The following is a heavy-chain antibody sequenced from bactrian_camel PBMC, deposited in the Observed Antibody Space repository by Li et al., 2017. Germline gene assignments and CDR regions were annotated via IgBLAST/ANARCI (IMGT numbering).Heavy chain of an antibody. V-gene: IGHV3S53*01. CDR3: AIDDFAPCRKGWYRLTGAL. Sequence: HVQLVESGGGSVQTGGSLKLSCAAHGYTYTPYCMGWYRQGPGKEREVVADIDSNGVTTYADSVKGRFAISKDNTESIVYLQMANLEPDDTAMYYCAIDDFAPCRKGWYRLTGALRGQGTQVTVS. D-gene: IGHD7*01. CDR1: GYTYTPYC. CDR2: IDSNGVT. J-gene: IGHJ4*01.